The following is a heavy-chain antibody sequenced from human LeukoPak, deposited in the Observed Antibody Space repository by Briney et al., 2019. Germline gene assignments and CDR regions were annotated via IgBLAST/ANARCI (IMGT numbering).Heavy chain of an antibody. V-gene: IGHV1-3*01. CDR2: INAGNGNT. Sequence: APVKVSCKASGYSFTSYAMHWVRQAPGQRLEWMGWINAGNGNTKYLQKFQDRVTFTRDTSASTAYMELSSLRSEDTAVYYCASADYGDYWGQGTLVTVSS. J-gene: IGHJ4*02. CDR1: GYSFTSYA. CDR3: ASADYGDY.